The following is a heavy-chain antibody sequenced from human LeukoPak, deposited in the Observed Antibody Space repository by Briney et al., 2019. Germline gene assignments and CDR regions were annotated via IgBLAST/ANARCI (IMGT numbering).Heavy chain of an antibody. J-gene: IGHJ5*02. CDR1: GYTFTSYG. Sequence: ASVKVSCKASGYTFTSYGISWVRQAPGQGLEWMGWISAYNGNTNYAQKLQGRVTMTTDTSTSTAYMELRSLRSDDTAVYYCARDRRTVAVRELANWFDPWGQGTLVTVSS. D-gene: IGHD6-19*01. CDR2: ISAYNGNT. CDR3: ARDRRTVAVRELANWFDP. V-gene: IGHV1-18*01.